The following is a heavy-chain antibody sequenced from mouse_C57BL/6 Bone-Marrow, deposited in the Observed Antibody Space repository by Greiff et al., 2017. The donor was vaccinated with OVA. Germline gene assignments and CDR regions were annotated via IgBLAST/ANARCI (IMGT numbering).Heavy chain of an antibody. CDR2: INPSSGYT. Sequence: QVHVKQSGAELARPGASVKMSCKASGYTFTSYTMHWVKQRPGQGLEWIGYINPSSGYTKYNQKFKDKATLTADKSSSTAYMQLSSLTSEDSAVYYCARFPGSYYFDYWGQGTTLTVSS. CDR3: ARFPGSYYFDY. CDR1: GYTFTSYT. V-gene: IGHV1-4*01. J-gene: IGHJ2*01.